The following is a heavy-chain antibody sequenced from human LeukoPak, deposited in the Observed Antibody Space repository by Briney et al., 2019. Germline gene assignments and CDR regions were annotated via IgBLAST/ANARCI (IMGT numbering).Heavy chain of an antibody. V-gene: IGHV3-23*01. CDR2: ISGSGGST. D-gene: IGHD6-13*01. Sequence: GGSLRLSCAASGFTFSSYAMSWVRQAPGKGLEWVSAISGSGGSTYYADSVKGRFTISRDNSKNTLYLQMNSLRAEDTAVYYCAKGRTSSSWYPVGFDIWGQGTMVTVSS. CDR3: AKGRTSSSWYPVGFDI. J-gene: IGHJ3*02. CDR1: GFTFSSYA.